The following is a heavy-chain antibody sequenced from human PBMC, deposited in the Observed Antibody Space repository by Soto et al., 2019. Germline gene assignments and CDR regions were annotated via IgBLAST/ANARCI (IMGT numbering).Heavy chain of an antibody. D-gene: IGHD6-13*01. V-gene: IGHV4-39*01. J-gene: IGHJ6*02. CDR3: ARRSSSAQGDYYGMDV. CDR2: IYYSGST. CDR1: VGSISSSSYY. Sequence: SETLSLTCTVSVGSISSSSYYWGWIRQPPGKGLEWIGSIYYSGSTYYNPSLKSRVTISVDTSKNQFSLKLSSVTAADTAVYYCARRSSSAQGDYYGMDVWGQGTTVTVSS.